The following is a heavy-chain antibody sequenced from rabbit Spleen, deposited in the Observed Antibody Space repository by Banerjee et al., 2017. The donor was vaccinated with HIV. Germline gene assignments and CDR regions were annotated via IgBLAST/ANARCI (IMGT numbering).Heavy chain of an antibody. CDR1: GFSFSSNYY. J-gene: IGHJ6*01. Sequence: QSLEESGGDLVKPEGSLTLTCTASGFSFSSNYYMCWVRQAPGKGLEWIACIYGGSIDDTYHASWAKGRFTCSKTSSTTVTLQMTSLTVADTATYFCARDTGSSFSSYGMDLWGPGTGHRL. CDR2: IYGGSIDDT. CDR3: ARDTGSSFSSYGMDL. D-gene: IGHD8-1*01. V-gene: IGHV1S40*01.